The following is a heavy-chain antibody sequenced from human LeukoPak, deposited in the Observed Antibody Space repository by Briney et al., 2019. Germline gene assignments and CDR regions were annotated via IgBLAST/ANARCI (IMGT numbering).Heavy chain of an antibody. CDR1: GFTFSSYG. Sequence: GGSLRLSCAASGFTFSSYGMHWVRQAPGKGLEWVAVISYGGSNKYYADSVKGRFTISRDNSKNTLYLQMNSLRAEGTAVYYCAKERLGIFGALGYWGQGTLVTVSS. CDR3: AKERLGIFGALGY. J-gene: IGHJ4*02. D-gene: IGHD3-3*01. V-gene: IGHV3-30*18. CDR2: ISYGGSNK.